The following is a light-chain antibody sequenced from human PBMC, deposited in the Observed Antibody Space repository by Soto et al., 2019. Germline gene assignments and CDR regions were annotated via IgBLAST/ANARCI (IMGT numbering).Light chain of an antibody. J-gene: IGKJ4*01. V-gene: IGKV2-28*01. Sequence: DIVMTQSPLSLPVTPGEPASISCRSSXSLLHSNGYNYLDWYLQKPGQSPQLLIYLGSNRASGVPDRFSGSGSGTDFTLKISRVEAEDVGVYYCMQALQTPTFGGGTKVEIK. CDR3: MQALQTPT. CDR2: LGS. CDR1: XSLLHSNGYNY.